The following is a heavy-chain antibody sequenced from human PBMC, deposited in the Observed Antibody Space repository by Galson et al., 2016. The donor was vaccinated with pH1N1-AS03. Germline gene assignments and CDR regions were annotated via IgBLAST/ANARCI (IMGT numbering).Heavy chain of an antibody. Sequence: SVKVSCKASGYIFTSYDINWVRQATGQGLEWMGGIIAMFGTANYAQKVQGRVTITADKSTSTAYMELSSLRSEDTAVYYCARDANYDFWSGHDAFDIWGQGTMVTVSS. CDR3: ARDANYDFWSGHDAFDI. CDR2: IIAMFGTA. CDR1: GYIFTSYD. J-gene: IGHJ3*02. D-gene: IGHD3-3*01. V-gene: IGHV1-69*06.